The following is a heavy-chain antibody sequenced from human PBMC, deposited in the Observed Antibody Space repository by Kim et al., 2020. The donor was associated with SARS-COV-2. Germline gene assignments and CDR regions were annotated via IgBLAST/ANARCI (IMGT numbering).Heavy chain of an antibody. Sequence: VDPVKSRFTSTRDNAKNTLYLQMNSLRVEDTAVYYCARDPRGREYSLVDPWGQGTQVTVSS. V-gene: IGHV3-7*01. D-gene: IGHD5-12*01. J-gene: IGHJ5*02. CDR3: ARDPRGREYSLVDP.